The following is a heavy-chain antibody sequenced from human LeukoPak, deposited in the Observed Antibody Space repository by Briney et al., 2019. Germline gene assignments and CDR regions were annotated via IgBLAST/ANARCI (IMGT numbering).Heavy chain of an antibody. CDR3: AGRYCSSTSCYLPS. V-gene: IGHV4-34*01. CDR2: INHSGST. D-gene: IGHD2-2*01. J-gene: IGHJ4*02. Sequence: KPSETLSLTCAVYGGSFSGYYWSWIRQPPGKGLEWIGEINHSGSTNYNPSLKSRVTISVDTSKNQFSLKLSSVTAADTAVYYCAGRYCSSTSCYLPSWGQGTLVTVSS. CDR1: GGSFSGYY.